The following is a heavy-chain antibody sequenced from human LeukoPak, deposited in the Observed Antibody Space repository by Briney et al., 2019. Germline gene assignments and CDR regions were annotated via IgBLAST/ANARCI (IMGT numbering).Heavy chain of an antibody. CDR1: GGSINTNY. Sequence: PSDTLSLTCTVSGGSINTNYWSWIRQPPGKELEWIGYIFYSGTATYNPSLKSRVTISSDTSKNQFSLKLTSVTAADTAVYYCARAGGIRTAALDLDHWGQGTLVTVSS. CDR3: ARAGGIRTAALDLDH. D-gene: IGHD6-25*01. J-gene: IGHJ4*02. V-gene: IGHV4-59*07. CDR2: IFYSGTA.